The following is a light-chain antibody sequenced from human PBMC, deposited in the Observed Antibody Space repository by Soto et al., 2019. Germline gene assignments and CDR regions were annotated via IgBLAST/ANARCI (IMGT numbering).Light chain of an antibody. Sequence: DIQMTQSPSTLSASVGDRVTITCRASQSMNDWLAWYQQKPGKAPKVLIYDASSLQSGVPSRFSGSGSGTEFTLTTDSLQPDDVANYYCLRYNAFSQTFGQGTKVDIK. CDR1: QSMNDW. CDR2: DAS. J-gene: IGKJ1*01. CDR3: LRYNAFSQT. V-gene: IGKV1-5*01.